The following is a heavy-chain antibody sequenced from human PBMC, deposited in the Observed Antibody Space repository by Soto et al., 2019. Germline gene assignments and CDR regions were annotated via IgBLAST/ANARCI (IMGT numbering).Heavy chain of an antibody. Sequence: GGSLRLSCAASGFTFSSYGMHWVRQAPGKGLEWVAVISYDGSNKYYADSVKGRFTISRDNSKNTLYLQMNSLRAEDTAVYYCAKALREDYYGMDVWGQGTTVTVSS. CDR1: GFTFSSYG. D-gene: IGHD1-26*01. V-gene: IGHV3-30*18. J-gene: IGHJ6*02. CDR2: ISYDGSNK. CDR3: AKALREDYYGMDV.